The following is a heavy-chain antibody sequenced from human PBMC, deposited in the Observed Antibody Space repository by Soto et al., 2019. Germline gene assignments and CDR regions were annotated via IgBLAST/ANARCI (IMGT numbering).Heavy chain of an antibody. CDR3: AKTHCSTPSCYPLYYYYYGMAV. V-gene: IGHV3-23*01. Sequence: GGSLRLSCAASGFTFSSYAMSWVRQAPGKGLEWVSAISGSGGSTYYADSVKGRFTISRDNSKNTLYLQMNSLTPADTALYYCAKTHCSTPSCYPLYYYYYGMAVWGQGTTVTVSS. CDR2: ISGSGGST. CDR1: GFTFSSYA. J-gene: IGHJ6*02. D-gene: IGHD2-2*01.